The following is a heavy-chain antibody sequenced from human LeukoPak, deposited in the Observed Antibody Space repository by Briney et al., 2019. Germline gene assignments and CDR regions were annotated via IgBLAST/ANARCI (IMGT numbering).Heavy chain of an antibody. CDR3: ARVARITGTTRYFDY. CDR1: GGSISSYY. D-gene: IGHD1-20*01. J-gene: IGHJ4*02. Sequence: PSETLSLTCTVSGGSISSYYWSWIRQPPGKGLEWIGYIYYSGSTNYNPSLKSRVTISVNTSKNQFSLKLSSVTAADTAVYYCARVARITGTTRYFDYWGQGTLVTVSS. V-gene: IGHV4-59*01. CDR2: IYYSGST.